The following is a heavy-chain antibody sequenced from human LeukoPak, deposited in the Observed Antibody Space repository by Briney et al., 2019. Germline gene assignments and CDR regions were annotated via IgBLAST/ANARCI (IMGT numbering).Heavy chain of an antibody. Sequence: ASVKVSRKASGYTFTDYYLHWVRQAPGQGLEWMGWIIPNSGGTNYAQKFQGRVTMTRDTSINTAYMELNRLTSDDMAVYYCARGYYISGTDYWGQGTLVSVSS. CDR1: GYTFTDYY. D-gene: IGHD3-10*01. CDR2: IIPNSGGT. CDR3: ARGYYISGTDY. J-gene: IGHJ4*02. V-gene: IGHV1-2*02.